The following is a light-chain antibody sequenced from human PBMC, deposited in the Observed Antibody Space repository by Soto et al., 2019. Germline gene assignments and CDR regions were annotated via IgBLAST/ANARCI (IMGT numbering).Light chain of an antibody. J-gene: IGLJ2*01. CDR1: SSDVGGYNY. CDR3: ASFTRSVTVV. CDR2: DVN. V-gene: IGLV2-14*03. Sequence: QSALTQPASVSGSPGQSITISCAGTSSDVGGYNYVSWYQQHPGKVPRLIISDVNKRPSGVSDRFSGSKSGNTAPLTSSGRQAEDEADYYCASFTRSVTVVFGGGTKVTVL.